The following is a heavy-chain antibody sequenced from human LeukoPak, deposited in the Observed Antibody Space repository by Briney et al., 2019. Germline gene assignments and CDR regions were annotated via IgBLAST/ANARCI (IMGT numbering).Heavy chain of an antibody. CDR3: ARGGGAAGGYYMDV. CDR2: INHSGSS. Sequence: SETLSLTCAVYGGSFSGYYWTWIRQPPGKGLEWIGEINHSGSSNYNPSLQGRVTISVDTSKNQFSLKLSSVTAADTALYFCARGGGAAGGYYMDVWGKGPTVTVSS. J-gene: IGHJ6*03. D-gene: IGHD3-16*01. V-gene: IGHV4-34*01. CDR1: GGSFSGYY.